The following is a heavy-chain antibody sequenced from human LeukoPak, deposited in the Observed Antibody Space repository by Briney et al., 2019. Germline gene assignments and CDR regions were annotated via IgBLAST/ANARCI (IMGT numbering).Heavy chain of an antibody. CDR2: INPSGGST. Sequence: ASVKVSCKASGYTFTSYYMHWVRQAPGQGLEWMGIINPSGGSTSYAQKFQGRVTMTRNTSISTAYMELSSLRSEDTAVYYCARGVGLVAALPTNDFDYWGQGTLVTVSS. CDR3: ARGVGLVAALPTNDFDY. CDR1: GYTFTSYY. V-gene: IGHV1-46*01. D-gene: IGHD6-6*01. J-gene: IGHJ4*02.